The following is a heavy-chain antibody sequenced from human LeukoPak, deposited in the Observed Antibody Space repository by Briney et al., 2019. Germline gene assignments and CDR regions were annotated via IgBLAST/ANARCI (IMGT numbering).Heavy chain of an antibody. Sequence: GGSLRLSCAASGFTFSSYEMNWVRQAPGKGLEWVSYISSSGSTIYYADSVKGRLTIPRDNAKNSLYLQMNSLRAEDTAVYYCARNAGYSGYVWFGPWGQGTLVTVSS. J-gene: IGHJ5*02. V-gene: IGHV3-48*03. CDR2: ISSSGSTI. CDR1: GFTFSSYE. CDR3: ARNAGYSGYVWFGP. D-gene: IGHD5-12*01.